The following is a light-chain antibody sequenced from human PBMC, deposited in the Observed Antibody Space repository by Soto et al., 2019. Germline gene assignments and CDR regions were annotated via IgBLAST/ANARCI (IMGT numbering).Light chain of an antibody. Sequence: QSVLTQPASVSGSPGQSITISCTGTSSDIDAYNFVSWYQQHPGKAPKLMIYDASNRPSGVSDRFSGFKSGDTASLTISGLQAEDEADYYCTSYTTSGSYVFGTGTKVTVL. CDR3: TSYTTSGSYV. CDR1: SSDIDAYNF. J-gene: IGLJ1*01. CDR2: DAS. V-gene: IGLV2-14*01.